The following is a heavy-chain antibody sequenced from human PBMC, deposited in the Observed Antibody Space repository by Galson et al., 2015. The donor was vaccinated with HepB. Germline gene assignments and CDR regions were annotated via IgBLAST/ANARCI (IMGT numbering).Heavy chain of an antibody. J-gene: IGHJ4*02. CDR3: ASLHLGELSLYRGHY. CDR2: INPNSGGT. D-gene: IGHD3-16*02. V-gene: IGHV1-2*06. CDR1: GYTFTGYY. Sequence: SVKVSCKASGYTFTGYYMHWVRQAPGQGLEWMGRINPNSGGTNYAQKFQGRVTMTRDTSISTAYMELSRLRSDDTAVYYCASLHLGELSLYRGHYWGQGTLVTVSS.